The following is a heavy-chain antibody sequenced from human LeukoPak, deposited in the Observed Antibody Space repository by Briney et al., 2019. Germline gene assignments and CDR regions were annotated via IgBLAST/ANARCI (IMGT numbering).Heavy chain of an antibody. J-gene: IGHJ4*02. CDR2: ITSSGNTT. Sequence: GGSLRLSCAASGFIFEFYAMSWVRQAPGKGLEWVAGITSSGNTTYYADPVKGRFTISRDNSKNTLSLQLNSLRPEDTALYYCAKHFCTGLDCSLFDSWGQGTLVTVSS. D-gene: IGHD3/OR15-3a*01. CDR1: GFIFEFYA. CDR3: AKHFCTGLDCSLFDS. V-gene: IGHV3-23*01.